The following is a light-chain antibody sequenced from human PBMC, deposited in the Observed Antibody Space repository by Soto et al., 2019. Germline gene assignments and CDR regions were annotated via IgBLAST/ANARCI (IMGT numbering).Light chain of an antibody. V-gene: IGKV3-20*01. CDR3: QQYGTSHRT. Sequence: EVVMTQSPATLSVSPGEGATLSCRASQSVSSKLAWYQTKPAQAPRLLIYGASSRATGIPDRFSGSGSGTDGTLTISRLEPEEGAVYYGQQYGTSHRTVGQGTKVDIK. CDR2: GAS. CDR1: QSVSSK. J-gene: IGKJ1*01.